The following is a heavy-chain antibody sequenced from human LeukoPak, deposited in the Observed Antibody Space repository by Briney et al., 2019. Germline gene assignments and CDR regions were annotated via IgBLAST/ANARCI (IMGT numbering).Heavy chain of an antibody. D-gene: IGHD2-2*01. J-gene: IGHJ3*02. CDR2: ISGPGGLT. CDR1: GFTFSKYT. Sequence: PGGSLRLSCAASGFTFSKYTMIWVRHAPGKGLEWVSGISGPGGLTDYAHSVKGRFTISRDNSKNTLYLQMNTLRADDTATYYCAKGESDIVVVAGADAFDIWGQGTIVIVSS. V-gene: IGHV3-23*01. CDR3: AKGESDIVVVAGADAFDI.